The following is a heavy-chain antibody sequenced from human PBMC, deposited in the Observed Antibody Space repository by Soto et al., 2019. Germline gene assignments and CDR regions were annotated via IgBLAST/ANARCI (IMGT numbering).Heavy chain of an antibody. J-gene: IGHJ4*02. V-gene: IGHV4-59*01. CDR1: GSSISIYY. Sequence: SETLSLTCTVSGSSISIYYWSWVRQPPGKGLEWIGYISHSGSTTYNPSFNSRLTISLDTSKKQFSLNLSSVTAADTAIYYCVRGYGVNYDLLTGPWGQGALVTVSS. CDR3: VRGYGVNYDLLTGP. CDR2: ISHSGST. D-gene: IGHD3-9*01.